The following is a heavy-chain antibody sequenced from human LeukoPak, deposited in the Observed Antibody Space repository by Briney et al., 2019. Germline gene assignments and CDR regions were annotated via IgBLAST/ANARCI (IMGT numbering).Heavy chain of an antibody. CDR1: GGSISSYY. J-gene: IGHJ4*02. D-gene: IGHD4-11*01. CDR2: LFYSGST. Sequence: PSETLSLTCAISGGSISSYYWSWIRQTLGKGLECSGHLFYSGSTNYNPSLKGRITMSIDTSKNEFSLQLRSVTTADTAVYYCARGAYSNYLSVAYWGQVILVTVSS. V-gene: IGHV4-59*01. CDR3: ARGAYSNYLSVAY.